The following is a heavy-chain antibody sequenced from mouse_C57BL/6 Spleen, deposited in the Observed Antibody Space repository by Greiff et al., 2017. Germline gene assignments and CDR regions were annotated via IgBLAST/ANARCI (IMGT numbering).Heavy chain of an antibody. D-gene: IGHD2-4*01. CDR1: GYTFTSYW. CDR2: IHPNSGST. J-gene: IGHJ4*01. Sequence: QVQLQQPGAELVKPGASVKLSCKASGYTFTSYWIHWVKQRPGQGLEWIGMIHPNSGSTNYNEKFKSKATLTVDKSSSTAYMQLSSLTSEDSAVYYCARTGDYGYYYAMDYWGQGTSVTVSS. CDR3: ARTGDYGYYYAMDY. V-gene: IGHV1-64*01.